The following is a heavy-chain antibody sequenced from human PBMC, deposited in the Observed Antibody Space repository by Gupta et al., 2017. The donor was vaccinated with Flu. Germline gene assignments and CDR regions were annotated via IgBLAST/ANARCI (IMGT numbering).Heavy chain of an antibody. J-gene: IGHJ3*02. V-gene: IGHV1-69*06. CDR2: IIPIFGTA. CDR3: ARDGAGVGATLRTSAFDI. Sequence: QGLEWMGGIIPIFGTANYAQKFQGRVTITADKSTSTAYMELSSLRSEDTAVYYCARDGAGVGATLRTSAFDIWGQGTMVTVSS. D-gene: IGHD1-26*01.